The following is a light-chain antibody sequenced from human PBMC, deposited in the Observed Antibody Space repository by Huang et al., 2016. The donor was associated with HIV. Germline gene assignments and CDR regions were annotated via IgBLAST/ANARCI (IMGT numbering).Light chain of an antibody. CDR3: QQYNDWPRS. V-gene: IGKV3-15*01. CDR2: AAS. J-gene: IGKJ1*01. CDR1: QNINTN. Sequence: EIVMTQSPGTLSVASGERAPLSCRASQNINTNLAWFQQKPGQAPRLLIYAASTRTADVPARCSGSGSRTEFTLTISSLQSEDIAVYYCQQYNDWPRSFGQGTKVEIK.